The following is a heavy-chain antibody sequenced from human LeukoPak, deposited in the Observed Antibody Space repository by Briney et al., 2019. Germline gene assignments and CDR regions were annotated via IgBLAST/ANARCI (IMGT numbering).Heavy chain of an antibody. CDR2: IKQDGSDK. V-gene: IGHV3-7*04. CDR3: ARYYYASGSFDY. J-gene: IGHJ4*02. CDR1: GFTFSNYW. Sequence: PGGSLRLSGAASGFTFSNYWMSWVRQAPGKGLEWVANIKQDGSDKYYVDSVKGRFTISRDNAKNSLYLQMNSLRAEDTAVYYCARYYYASGSFDYWGQGTLVTVSS. D-gene: IGHD3-10*01.